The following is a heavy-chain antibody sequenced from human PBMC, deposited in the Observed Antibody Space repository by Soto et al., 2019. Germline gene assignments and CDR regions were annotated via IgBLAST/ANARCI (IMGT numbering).Heavy chain of an antibody. Sequence: SETLSLTCTVSGGSISSYYWSWIRQPPGKGLEWIGYIYYSGSTNYNPSLKSRVTISVDTSKNQFSLKLSSVTAADTAVYYCARSIDCSSTSCYELPYYYYYMDVWGKGTTVTVSS. CDR2: IYYSGST. D-gene: IGHD2-2*01. J-gene: IGHJ6*03. CDR3: ARSIDCSSTSCYELPYYYYYMDV. V-gene: IGHV4-59*08. CDR1: GGSISSYY.